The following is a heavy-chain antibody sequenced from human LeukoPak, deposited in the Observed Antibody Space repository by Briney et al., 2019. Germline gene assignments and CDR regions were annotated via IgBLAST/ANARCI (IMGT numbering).Heavy chain of an antibody. Sequence: GGSLRLSCAASGFTVSSNYMSWVRQAPGKGLEWVSVIYSGGSTYYADSVKGRFTISRDNSKNTLYLQMNSLRAEDTAVCYCARDGSPGLGIVFDYWGQGTLVTVSS. CDR1: GFTVSSNY. V-gene: IGHV3-66*02. J-gene: IGHJ4*02. D-gene: IGHD7-27*01. CDR3: ARDGSPGLGIVFDY. CDR2: IYSGGST.